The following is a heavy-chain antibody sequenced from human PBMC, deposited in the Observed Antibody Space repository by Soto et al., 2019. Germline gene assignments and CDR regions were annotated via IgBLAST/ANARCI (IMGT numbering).Heavy chain of an antibody. CDR3: AKERERYYDSSGYYASF. CDR2: ISYDGSNK. V-gene: IGHV3-30*18. D-gene: IGHD3-22*01. Sequence: GGSLRLSCAASGFTFSSYGMHWVRQAPGKGLEWVAVISYDGSNKYYADSVKGRFTISRDNSKNTLYLQRNSLRAEDTAVYYCAKERERYYDSSGYYASFWGQGTLVTVSS. CDR1: GFTFSSYG. J-gene: IGHJ4*02.